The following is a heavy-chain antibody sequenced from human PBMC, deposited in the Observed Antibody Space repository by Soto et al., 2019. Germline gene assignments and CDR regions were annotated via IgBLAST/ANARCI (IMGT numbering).Heavy chain of an antibody. V-gene: IGHV3-33*01. CDR3: ARRQIPPPTRGAANARGGMDV. Sequence: QVQLVESGGGVVQPGRSLRLSCAASGFTFNNYGMHWVRQAPGKGLEWLAVIWNDGSNNYYANSVKGRFTISRDNSKNTLYRPMSSLRAEDTAVYYCARRQIPPPTRGAANARGGMDVWGQGTTVTVSS. CDR2: IWNDGSNN. CDR1: GFTFNNYG. D-gene: IGHD6-13*01. J-gene: IGHJ6*02.